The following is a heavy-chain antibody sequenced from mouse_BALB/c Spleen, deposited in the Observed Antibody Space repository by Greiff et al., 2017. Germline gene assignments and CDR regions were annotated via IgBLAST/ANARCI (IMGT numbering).Heavy chain of an antibody. J-gene: IGHJ2*01. CDR2: IDPFSGGT. D-gene: IGHD1-1*01. V-gene: IGHV1S135*01. Sequence: VQLQQSGPELMKPGASVKISCKASGYSFTSYYMHWVKQSHGKSLEWIGYIDPFSGGTSYNQKFKGKATLTVDKSSSTAYMHLSSLTSEDSAVYYCARGVITTVADYWGQGTTLTVSS. CDR1: GYSFTSYY. CDR3: ARGVITTVADY.